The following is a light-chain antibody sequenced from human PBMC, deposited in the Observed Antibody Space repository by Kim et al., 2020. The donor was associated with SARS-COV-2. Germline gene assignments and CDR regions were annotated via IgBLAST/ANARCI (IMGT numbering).Light chain of an antibody. CDR2: GKN. V-gene: IGLV3-19*01. CDR3: NSRDSSGNLYV. Sequence: SSELTQDPAVSVALGQTVSFTCQGDSLRTYYAGWYQQKPGQAPVLVIYGKNNRPSGIPDRFSGSSSGDTASLTITGAQAEDEADYYCNSRDSSGNLYVFGTGTNVT. J-gene: IGLJ1*01. CDR1: SLRTYY.